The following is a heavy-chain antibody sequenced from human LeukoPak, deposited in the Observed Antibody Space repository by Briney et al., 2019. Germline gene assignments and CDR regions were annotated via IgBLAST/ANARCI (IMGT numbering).Heavy chain of an antibody. V-gene: IGHV1-69*13. D-gene: IGHD1-20*01. J-gene: IGHJ3*02. CDR3: ARFALQYNWNDVLGDDAFDI. CDR1: GGTFSSYA. Sequence: ASVKVSCKASGGTFSSYAISWVRQAPGQGLEWMGGIIPIFGTANYAQKFQGRVTITADESTSTAYMELSSLRSEDTAVYYCARFALQYNWNDVLGDDAFDIRGQGTMVTVSS. CDR2: IIPIFGTA.